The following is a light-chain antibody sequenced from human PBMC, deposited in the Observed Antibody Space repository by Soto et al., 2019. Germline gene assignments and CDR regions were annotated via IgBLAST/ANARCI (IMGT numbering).Light chain of an antibody. Sequence: QSVLTQPPSVSGAPGQTVTISCTGSSSNIGADFDVHWYQHLPGTAPKLLISRNDNRPSGVPDRFSGSKSGTSASLAITGLQVEDEGDDYCQSPDSSLSSSLVFGGGTKLTVL. CDR2: RND. CDR1: SSNIGADFD. CDR3: QSPDSSLSSSLV. V-gene: IGLV1-40*01. J-gene: IGLJ3*02.